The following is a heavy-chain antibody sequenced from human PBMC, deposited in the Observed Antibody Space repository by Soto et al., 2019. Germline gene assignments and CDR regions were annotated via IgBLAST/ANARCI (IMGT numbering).Heavy chain of an antibody. Sequence: QVQLVQSGAEVKEPGSSVKVSCKASGGTFSSYAISWVRQAPGQGLEWMGGIIPIFGTANYAQKFQGRVTITADESTSTAYMELSSLRSEDTAVYYCARECTEVAGNCLEYFQHWGQGPLVTVSS. D-gene: IGHD6-19*01. CDR1: GGTFSSYA. V-gene: IGHV1-69*01. J-gene: IGHJ1*01. CDR3: ARECTEVAGNCLEYFQH. CDR2: IIPIFGTA.